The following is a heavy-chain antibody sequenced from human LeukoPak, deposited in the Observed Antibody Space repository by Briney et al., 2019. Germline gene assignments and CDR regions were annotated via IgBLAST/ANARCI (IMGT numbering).Heavy chain of an antibody. D-gene: IGHD2-15*01. Sequence: PGGSLRLSCAASGFTVSSNHMSWVRQAPGKGLEWVSIIYGGGSTYYADSVKGRFTISRDNSKNTLYLQMNSLRAEDTAVYYCASIRVAVAVTRYFDNWGQGTLVTVSS. CDR2: IYGGGST. CDR3: ASIRVAVAVTRYFDN. J-gene: IGHJ4*02. CDR1: GFTVSSNH. V-gene: IGHV3-66*01.